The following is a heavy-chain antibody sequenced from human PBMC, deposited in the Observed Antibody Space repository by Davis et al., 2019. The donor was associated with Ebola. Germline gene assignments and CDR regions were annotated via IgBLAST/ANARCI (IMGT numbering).Heavy chain of an antibody. V-gene: IGHV1-69*13. CDR3: ARELRAIVVINKGDYAFDI. D-gene: IGHD3-22*01. CDR2: IIPIFGTA. CDR1: GGTFSSYA. J-gene: IGHJ3*02. Sequence: SVKVSCKASGGTFSSYAISWVRQAPGQGLEWMGGIIPIFGTANYAQKFQGRVTITADESTSTAYMELSSLRSEDTAVYYCARELRAIVVINKGDYAFDIWGQGTMVTVSS.